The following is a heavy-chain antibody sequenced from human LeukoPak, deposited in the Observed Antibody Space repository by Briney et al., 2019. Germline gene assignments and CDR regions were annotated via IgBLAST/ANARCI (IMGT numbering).Heavy chain of an antibody. V-gene: IGHV3-23*01. CDR2: ISGSGGST. CDR1: GFTFSSYA. Sequence: HPGGSLRLSCAASGFTFSSYAMSWVRQAPGMGLEGVSVISGSGGSTYYADSVKGRFTISRDNSENTLYLQMNSLRAEDTAVYYCAKVAYCGGDCYSDYFDYWGQGTLVTVSS. CDR3: AKVAYCGGDCYSDYFDY. D-gene: IGHD2-21*02. J-gene: IGHJ4*02.